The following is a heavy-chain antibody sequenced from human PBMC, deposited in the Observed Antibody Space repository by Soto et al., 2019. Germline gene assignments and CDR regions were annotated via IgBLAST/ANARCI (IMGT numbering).Heavy chain of an antibody. D-gene: IGHD1-26*01. CDR3: TRDPYGGLCYYFDP. Sequence: GGTLRLSCAASGFTFTNYCMHWVRQAPGKGLEWVAVIWYDGSNRYYADSVKGRFTISKDNSQNMLYLQMHGLRPEDTVVYYSTRDPYGGLCYYFDPWGRGTLVTVSS. CDR1: GFTFTNYC. V-gene: IGHV3-33*01. J-gene: IGHJ4*02. CDR2: IWYDGSNR.